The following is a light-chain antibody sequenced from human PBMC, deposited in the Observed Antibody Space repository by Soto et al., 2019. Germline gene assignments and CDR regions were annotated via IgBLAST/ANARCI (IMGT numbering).Light chain of an antibody. CDR2: AAS. CDR3: QQLSNYPLT. Sequence: EIQLTQSPAFLSVSVGDRVTISCRASQGASDYLAWYQQKPGKGPKLLVYAASILQSGVPSRFSGSGSVTEFSRTMSGRQPEDFATYYCQQLSNYPLTFGGGTKVEI. CDR1: QGASDY. J-gene: IGKJ4*01. V-gene: IGKV1-9*01.